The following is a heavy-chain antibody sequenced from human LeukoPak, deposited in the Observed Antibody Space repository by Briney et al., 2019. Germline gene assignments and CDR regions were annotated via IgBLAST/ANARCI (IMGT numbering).Heavy chain of an antibody. CDR1: GGSISSGGYY. J-gene: IGHJ4*02. Sequence: ASQTLSLTCTVSGGSISSGGYYWSWIRQHPGKGLEWIGYIYYSGSTYYNPSLKSRVTISVDTSKNQFSLKLSSVTAADTAVYYCARHPFSSPFDHWGQGTLVAVSS. CDR3: ARHPFSSPFDH. D-gene: IGHD2/OR15-2a*01. CDR2: IYYSGST. V-gene: IGHV4-31*03.